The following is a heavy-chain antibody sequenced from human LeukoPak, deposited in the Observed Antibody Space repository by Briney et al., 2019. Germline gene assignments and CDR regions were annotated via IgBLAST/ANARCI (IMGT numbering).Heavy chain of an antibody. CDR1: GFTLSSYW. V-gene: IGHV3-74*01. CDR2: ITNDGSST. CDR3: ARAGSHWHYVY. J-gene: IGHJ4*02. D-gene: IGHD3-10*01. Sequence: GGSLRLSCVASGFTLSSYWVTWVRQAPGKGLVWVSRITNDGSSTTYADSVKGRFTISRDNAKNSLSLQMNNLRVEDTAVYYCARAGSHWHYVYWGQGTVVTVSS.